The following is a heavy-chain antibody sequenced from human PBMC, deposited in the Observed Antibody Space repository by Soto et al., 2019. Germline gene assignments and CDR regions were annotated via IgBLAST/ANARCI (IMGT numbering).Heavy chain of an antibody. V-gene: IGHV1-69*02. Sequence: QVQLVQSGAEVKKPGSSVKVSCKASGGTFSSYTISWVRQAPGQGLEWMGRIIPILGIANYAQKFQGRVTITADKSTSTPYMELSSLRSEDTAVYYCARGSGSPKLFDYWGQGTLVTVSS. CDR3: ARGSGSPKLFDY. D-gene: IGHD3-10*01. CDR1: GGTFSSYT. CDR2: IIPILGIA. J-gene: IGHJ4*02.